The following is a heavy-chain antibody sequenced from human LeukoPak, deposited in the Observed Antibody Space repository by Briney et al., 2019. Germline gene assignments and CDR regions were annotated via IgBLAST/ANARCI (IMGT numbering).Heavy chain of an antibody. J-gene: IGHJ4*02. D-gene: IGHD2-21*02. CDR3: ARGGFYCGGDCYVDY. V-gene: IGHV4-34*01. Sequence: PSETLSLTCAVYGGSSRPYYWSWIRQPPGKGLEWIGEINHSGSTNYNPSLKSRVTISVDTSKNQFSLRLSSVTAADTAVSYCARGGFYCGGDCYVDYWGQGTLVTVSS. CDR1: GGSSRPYY. CDR2: INHSGST.